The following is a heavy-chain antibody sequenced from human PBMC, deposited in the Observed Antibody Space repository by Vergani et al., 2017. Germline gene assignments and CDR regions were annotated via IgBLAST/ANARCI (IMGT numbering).Heavy chain of an antibody. V-gene: IGHV1-2*02. CDR1: GYTFTGYY. D-gene: IGHD1-26*01. CDR3: ARGGAPQVDAFEI. J-gene: IGHJ3*02. CDR2: INPNSGGT. Sequence: QVQLVQSGAEVKKPGASVKVSCKASGYTFTGYYMHWVRQAPGQGLEWMGWINPNSGGTNYAQKFQGRVTITADESTSTAYMELSSLRSEDTAVYYCARGGAPQVDAFEIWGQGTMVTVA.